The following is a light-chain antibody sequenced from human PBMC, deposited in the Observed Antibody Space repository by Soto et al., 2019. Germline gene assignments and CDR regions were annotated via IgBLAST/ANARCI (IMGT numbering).Light chain of an antibody. J-gene: IGKJ1*01. CDR2: EAS. CDR3: QQSNTYPWT. Sequence: DIQMTQSPSTLSASVGDRVTITCRASQSIGTWLAWYQQKPGQAPKLLIYEASSLESGVPSRFSGSGSGTEFTLAISSLQPDDFAIYWCQQSNTYPWTFGQGTKVEVK. CDR1: QSIGTW. V-gene: IGKV1-5*01.